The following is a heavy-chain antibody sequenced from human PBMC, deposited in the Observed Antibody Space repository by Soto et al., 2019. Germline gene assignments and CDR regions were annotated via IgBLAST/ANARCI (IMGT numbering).Heavy chain of an antibody. J-gene: IGHJ6*02. Sequence: AAVKVSCKASGYTFTTYNVHWVRQAPGQGLEWMALINPTGGGTNYAQKFQGRVAMTFDTSTATAYMELSSLRSDDMAVYYCARRWTYYSYGLDVWGQGTTVTISS. CDR3: ARRWTYYSYGLDV. CDR1: GYTFTTYN. CDR2: INPTGGGT. D-gene: IGHD3-3*01. V-gene: IGHV1-46*01.